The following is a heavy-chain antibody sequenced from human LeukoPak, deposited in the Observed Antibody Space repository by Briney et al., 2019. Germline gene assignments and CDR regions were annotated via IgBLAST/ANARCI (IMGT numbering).Heavy chain of an antibody. V-gene: IGHV3-64*01. CDR1: GFTFRSYG. CDR3: ATYYYDSGGFHFHH. D-gene: IGHD3-22*01. Sequence: GGSLRLSCAASGFTFRSYGMHWVRQAPGKGLEYASAISSSGGRTYYANSVKGRFTISRDNSRNTLYLQMGSLRAEDMAVYYCATYYYDSGGFHFHHWGQGTLVTVSS. CDR2: ISSSGGRT. J-gene: IGHJ1*01.